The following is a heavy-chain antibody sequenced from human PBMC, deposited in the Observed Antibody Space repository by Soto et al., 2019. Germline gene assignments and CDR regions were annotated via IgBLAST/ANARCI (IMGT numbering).Heavy chain of an antibody. J-gene: IGHJ4*02. Sequence: VGSLRLSCAASGFTFSNYEINWVRQALGKGLEWVSYIHSTGNFIHYADSVKGRFTISRDDAKNSVYLQMNSLRAEDTALYYCAREDIPADGPFDYWGPGILVTVSS. V-gene: IGHV3-48*03. CDR1: GFTFSNYE. CDR3: AREDIPADGPFDY. CDR2: IHSTGNFI. D-gene: IGHD6-13*01.